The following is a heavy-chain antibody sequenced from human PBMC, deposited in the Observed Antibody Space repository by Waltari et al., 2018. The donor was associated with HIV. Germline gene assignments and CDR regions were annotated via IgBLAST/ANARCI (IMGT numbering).Heavy chain of an antibody. CDR3: AKGRKDNGDYSYFDY. CDR2: ISDSGGTT. D-gene: IGHD2-21*01. V-gene: IGHV3-23*01. CDR1: EFTFTNYA. Sequence: EVQLLESGGGLVKPGGSLRLSCAASEFTFTNYAMTWVSQAPGKGLEWVSVISDSGGTTFYAESVKGRFTISRDNSKNTVYLQMNSLRAEDTAVYYCAKGRKDNGDYSYFDYWGQGTLVTVSS. J-gene: IGHJ4*02.